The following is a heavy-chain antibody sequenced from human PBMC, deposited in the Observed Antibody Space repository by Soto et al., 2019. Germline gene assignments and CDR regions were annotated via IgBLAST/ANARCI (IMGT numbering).Heavy chain of an antibody. CDR2: IYSGGST. Sequence: GGSLRLSCAASGFTVSSNYMSWVRQAPGKGLEWVSVIYSGGSTYYADSVKGRFTISRHNSKNTLYLQMNSLRAEDTAVYYCATKKKDDDYGDYVPSGDYYYYYMDVWGKGTTVTVSS. D-gene: IGHD4-17*01. V-gene: IGHV3-53*04. CDR3: ATKKKDDDYGDYVPSGDYYYYYMDV. CDR1: GFTVSSNY. J-gene: IGHJ6*03.